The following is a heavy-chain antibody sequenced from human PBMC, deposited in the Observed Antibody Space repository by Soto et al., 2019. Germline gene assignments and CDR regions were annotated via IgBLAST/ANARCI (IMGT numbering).Heavy chain of an antibody. CDR1: GFTFSSYS. V-gene: IGHV3-21*01. CDR3: ATGLLGADPWSGFRTTVG. CDR2: ISSSSSYI. J-gene: IGHJ4*02. Sequence: EVQLVESGGGLVKPGGSLRLSCAASGFTFSSYSMNWVRQAPGKGLEWVSSISSSSSYIYYADSVKGRFTISRDNAKNSLYLQMNSLRAEDTAVYYCATGLLGADPWSGFRTTVGWGQGTLVTVSS. D-gene: IGHD3-3*01.